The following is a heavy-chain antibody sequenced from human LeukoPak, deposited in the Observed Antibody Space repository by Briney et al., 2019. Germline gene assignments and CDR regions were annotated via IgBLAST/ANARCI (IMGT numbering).Heavy chain of an antibody. D-gene: IGHD6-19*01. CDR1: GYTFTSNC. J-gene: IGHJ5*02. V-gene: IGHV1-18*01. CDR2: ISAYNGNT. Sequence: ASVKVSCKASGYTFTSNCISWVRQAPGQGLEWMGWISAYNGNTNYAQKLQGRVTMTTDTSTSTAYMELRSLRYDDTAVYYCARSPATTIAVAATREDWFDPWGQGTLVTVSS. CDR3: ARSPATTIAVAATREDWFDP.